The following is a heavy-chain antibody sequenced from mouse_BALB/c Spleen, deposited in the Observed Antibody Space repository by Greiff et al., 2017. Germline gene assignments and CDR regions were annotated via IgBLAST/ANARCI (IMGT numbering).Heavy chain of an antibody. CDR2: INSNGGST. D-gene: IGHD1-1*01. CDR3: ASDYYGAMDY. Sequence: EVQVVESGGGLVQPGGSLKLSCAASGFTFSSYGMSWVRQTPDKRLELVATINSNGGSTYYPDSVKGRFTISRDNAKNTLYLQMSSLKSEDTAMYYCASDYYGAMDYWGQGTSVTVSS. V-gene: IGHV5-6-3*01. CDR1: GFTFSSYG. J-gene: IGHJ4*01.